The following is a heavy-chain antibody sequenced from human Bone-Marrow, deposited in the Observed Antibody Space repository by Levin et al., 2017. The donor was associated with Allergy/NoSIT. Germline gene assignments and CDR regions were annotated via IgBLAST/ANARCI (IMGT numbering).Heavy chain of an antibody. CDR3: ARQPYNWNPFFDY. V-gene: IGHV4-61*02. Sequence: SQTLSLTCTVSGGSISSANYYWSWIRQPAGKGLEWIGRIFTSGPPNYNPSLKSRVTISVDTSKNQLSLKLTSVTAADTAVYYCARQPYNWNPFFDYWGQGILVTVSS. CDR2: IFTSGPP. D-gene: IGHD1-1*01. CDR1: GGSISSANYY. J-gene: IGHJ4*02.